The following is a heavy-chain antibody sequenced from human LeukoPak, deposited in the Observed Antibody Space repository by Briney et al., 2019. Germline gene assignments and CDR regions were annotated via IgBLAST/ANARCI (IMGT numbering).Heavy chain of an antibody. Sequence: GESLKISCKGSGYSFTSYWIGWVRQMPGKGLEWMGIIYPGDSDTRYSPSFQGQVTISADKSISTAYLQWSSLKASDTAMYYCARLRGRGYDFWSGYPTHYGMDVWGQGTTVTVSS. CDR2: IYPGDSDT. CDR1: GYSFTSYW. J-gene: IGHJ6*02. V-gene: IGHV5-51*01. CDR3: ARLRGRGYDFWSGYPTHYGMDV. D-gene: IGHD3-3*01.